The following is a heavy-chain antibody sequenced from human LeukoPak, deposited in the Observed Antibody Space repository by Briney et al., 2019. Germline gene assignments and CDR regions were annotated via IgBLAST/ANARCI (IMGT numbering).Heavy chain of an antibody. Sequence: SETLSLTCTVSGGSISSYYWSWIRQPPGKGLEWIGYIYYSGSTNYNPSPKSRVTISVDTSKNQFSLKLSSVTAADTAVYYCASLSKITMIDHWGQGTLVTVSS. CDR2: IYYSGST. CDR1: GGSISSYY. J-gene: IGHJ4*02. D-gene: IGHD3-22*01. V-gene: IGHV4-59*01. CDR3: ASLSKITMIDH.